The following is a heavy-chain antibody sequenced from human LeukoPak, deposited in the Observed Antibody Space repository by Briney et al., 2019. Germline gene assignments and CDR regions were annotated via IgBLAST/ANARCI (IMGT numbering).Heavy chain of an antibody. CDR3: ARAPEFSSGWLLDY. Sequence: SETLSLTCTVSGGSSSSYYWSWIRQPAGKGLEWIGRIHTSGRTNYNPSLKSRVTMSVDTSKSQFSLRLTPVTAADTAVYYCARAPEFSSGWLLDYWGQGTLVTVSS. J-gene: IGHJ4*02. D-gene: IGHD3-22*01. CDR2: IHTSGRT. V-gene: IGHV4-4*07. CDR1: GGSSSSYY.